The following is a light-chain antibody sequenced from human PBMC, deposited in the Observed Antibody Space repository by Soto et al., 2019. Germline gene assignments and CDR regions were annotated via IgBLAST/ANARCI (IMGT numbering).Light chain of an antibody. J-gene: IGLJ1*01. Sequence: QSAVTQPPSISGAPGQRVTISCTGSSSNIGAGSDVHWYHQLPGTAPKLLIYGNTNRPSGVPDRFSGSKSGTSASLAIAGLQTEDEGDYYCQTYDSSLSGLYVFGTGTKV. CDR1: SSNIGAGSD. CDR3: QTYDSSLSGLYV. V-gene: IGLV1-40*02. CDR2: GNT.